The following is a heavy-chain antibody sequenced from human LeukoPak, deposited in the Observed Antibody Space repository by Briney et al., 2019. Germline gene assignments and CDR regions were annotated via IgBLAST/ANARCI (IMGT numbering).Heavy chain of an antibody. CDR2: ISPNGVIT. D-gene: IGHD3-10*02. J-gene: IGHJ6*04. CDR1: GFTFSSHG. V-gene: IGHV3-48*03. CDR3: AELGITMIGGV. Sequence: PGGSLRLSCAASGFTFSSHGMNWVRQAPGKGLEWVSGISPNGVITYYADSVKGRFTISRDNAKNSLYLQMNSLRAEDTAVYYCAELGITMIGGVWGKGTTVTISS.